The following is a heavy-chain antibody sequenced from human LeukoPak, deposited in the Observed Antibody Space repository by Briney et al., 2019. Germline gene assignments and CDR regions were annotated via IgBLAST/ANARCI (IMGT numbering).Heavy chain of an antibody. CDR1: GGSFSGYY. V-gene: IGHV4-34*01. CDR3: ARGQLATGYYYYHYGMDV. D-gene: IGHD1-26*01. CDR2: INHSGST. Sequence: SETLSLTCAVYGGSFSGYYWSWIRQPPGKGLEWIGEINHSGSTNYNPSLKSRVTISVDTSKNQFSLKLSSVTAADTAVYYCARGQLATGYYYYHYGMDVWGQGTTVTVSS. J-gene: IGHJ6*02.